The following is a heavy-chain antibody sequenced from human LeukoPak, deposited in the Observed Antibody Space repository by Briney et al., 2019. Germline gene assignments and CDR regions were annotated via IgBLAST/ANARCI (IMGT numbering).Heavy chain of an antibody. V-gene: IGHV1-2*02. CDR2: INPENGDT. CDR3: VKKIRGPSHPLDF. J-gene: IGHJ4*02. CDR1: GYTFTVYS. D-gene: IGHD5-12*01. Sequence: GASVTVSCTSSGYTFTVYSIHWVRQAPGQGLEWMGWINPENGDTGYAHNFQGRVTMTSDTSITTAYMELSSLRSDDTAVYYCVKKIRGPSHPLDFWGQGTLVTVSS.